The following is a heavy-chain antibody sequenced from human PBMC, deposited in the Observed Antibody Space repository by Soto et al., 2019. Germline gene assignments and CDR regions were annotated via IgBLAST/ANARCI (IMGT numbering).Heavy chain of an antibody. J-gene: IGHJ4*03. D-gene: IGHD6-19*01. V-gene: IGHV4-38-2*02. CDR2: IYHGGTT. CDR3: ARVHVMVVAGSTFDY. Sequence: SETLSLTCTVSGDSISSGSYWGWIRQPPGEGPGWIASIYHGGTTFYNPSLKSRISISVDTSKNQFSLRLTSVTAADTATYYCARVHVMVVAGSTFDYWGRRTLVTVSS. CDR1: GDSISSGSY.